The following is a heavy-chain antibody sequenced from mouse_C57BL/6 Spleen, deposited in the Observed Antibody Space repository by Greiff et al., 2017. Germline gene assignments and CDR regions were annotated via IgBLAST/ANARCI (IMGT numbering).Heavy chain of an antibody. Sequence: VQLQQPGAELVMPGASVKLSCKASGYTFTSYWMHWVKQRPGQGLEWIGEIDPSDSYTNYNQQFKGKSTLTVDKSSSTAYMQLSSLTSEDSAVYYCARGDYGSSPFAYWGQGTLVTVSA. CDR2: IDPSDSYT. V-gene: IGHV1-69*01. J-gene: IGHJ3*01. CDR1: GYTFTSYW. CDR3: ARGDYGSSPFAY. D-gene: IGHD1-1*01.